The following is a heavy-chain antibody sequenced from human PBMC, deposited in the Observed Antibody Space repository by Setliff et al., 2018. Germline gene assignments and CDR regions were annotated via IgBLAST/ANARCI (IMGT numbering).Heavy chain of an antibody. CDR3: ARDLGHGGDSDY. Sequence: ASVKVSCKASGYTFPSHYMHWVRQAPGLGLEWMGTINPSSGRTSYAQKFQGRVTMTRDTSTSTVYMDMSSLRSEDTAVYYCARDLGHGGDSDYWGQGILVTVSS. D-gene: IGHD2-21*02. CDR2: INPSSGRT. J-gene: IGHJ4*02. CDR1: GYTFPSHY. V-gene: IGHV1-46*01.